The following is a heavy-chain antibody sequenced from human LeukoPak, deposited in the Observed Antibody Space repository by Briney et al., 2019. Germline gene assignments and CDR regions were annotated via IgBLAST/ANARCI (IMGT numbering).Heavy chain of an antibody. J-gene: IGHJ4*02. CDR3: ARLVGYGGNPIDY. CDR2: IYYIGST. Sequence: SETLSLTCTVSGGSISSSSYYWGWIRQPPGRGLEWIGGIYYIGSTYYNPSLKSRVTISVDTSKNQFSLKLSSVTAADTAVYYCARLVGYGGNPIDYWGQGTLVTVYS. D-gene: IGHD4-23*01. V-gene: IGHV4-39*01. CDR1: GGSISSSSYY.